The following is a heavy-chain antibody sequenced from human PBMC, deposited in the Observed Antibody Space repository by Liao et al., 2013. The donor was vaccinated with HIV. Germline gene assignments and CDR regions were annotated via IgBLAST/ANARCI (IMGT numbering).Heavy chain of an antibody. CDR3: ARMGTDTENHQMWSGYYRQTQQGTHFDH. CDR2: IDYSGRT. V-gene: IGHV4-39*06. Sequence: RVQLQESGPGLVKPSETLSLTCTVSGGSLSSGSYYWGWIRQPPGKGLEWIGSIDYSGRTYYNPSLESRVTISMDTSNDQFSLKLNSVTAADTAVYFCARMGTDTENHQMWSGYYRQTQQGTHFDHWGQGALVIVSS. J-gene: IGHJ4*02. CDR1: GGSLSSGSYY. D-gene: IGHD3-3*01.